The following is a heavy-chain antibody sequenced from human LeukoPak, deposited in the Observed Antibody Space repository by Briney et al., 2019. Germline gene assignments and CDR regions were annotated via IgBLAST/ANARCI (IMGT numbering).Heavy chain of an antibody. CDR2: IYYSGST. CDR3: AGTGTNYDYVWGSYGGFDY. J-gene: IGHJ4*02. D-gene: IGHD3-16*01. V-gene: IGHV4-61*08. CDR1: GGSISSGGYY. Sequence: PSETLSLTCTVSGGSISSGGYYWSWIQQPPGKGLEWIGYIYYSGSTNYNPSLKSRVTISVDTSKNQFSLKLSSVTAADTAVYYCAGTGTNYDYVWGSYGGFDYWGQGTLVTVSS.